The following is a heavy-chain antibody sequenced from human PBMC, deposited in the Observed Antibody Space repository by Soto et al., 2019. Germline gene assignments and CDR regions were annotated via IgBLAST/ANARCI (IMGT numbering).Heavy chain of an antibody. V-gene: IGHV4-30-2*01. CDR3: ARDVDY. J-gene: IGHJ4*02. Sequence: SETLSLTCAVSGGSISSGGYSWSWIRQPPGKGLGWIGYIYHSGSTYYNPSLKSRVTISVDRSKNQFSLKLSSVTAADTAVYYCARDVDYWGQGTLVTVSS. CDR2: IYHSGST. CDR1: GGSISSGGYS.